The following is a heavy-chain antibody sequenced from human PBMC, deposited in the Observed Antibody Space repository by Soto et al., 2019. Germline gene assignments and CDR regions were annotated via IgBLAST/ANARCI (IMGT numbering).Heavy chain of an antibody. Sequence: GASVKVSCKAPGYTFTSYYIHWVRQAPGQGLEWMGIINPSGGSTSYAQKFQGRVTMTRDTSTSTVYMELSSLRSEDTAVYYCARDHLDYYYGMDVWGQGTTVTVSS. J-gene: IGHJ6*02. CDR1: GYTFTSYY. CDR3: ARDHLDYYYGMDV. CDR2: INPSGGST. V-gene: IGHV1-46*01.